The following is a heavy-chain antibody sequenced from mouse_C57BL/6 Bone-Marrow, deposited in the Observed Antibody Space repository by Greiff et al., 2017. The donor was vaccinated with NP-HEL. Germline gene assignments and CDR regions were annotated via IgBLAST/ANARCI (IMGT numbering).Heavy chain of an antibody. J-gene: IGHJ1*03. CDR2: IYPGDGDT. V-gene: IGHV1-82*01. Sequence: VHLVESGPELVKPGASVKISCKASGYAFSSSWMNWVKQRPGKGLEWIGRIYPGDGDTNYNGKFKGKATLTADKSSSTAYMQLSSLTSEDSAVYFCARREYGSRGYFDVWGTGTTVTVSS. CDR1: GYAFSSSW. CDR3: ARREYGSRGYFDV. D-gene: IGHD1-1*01.